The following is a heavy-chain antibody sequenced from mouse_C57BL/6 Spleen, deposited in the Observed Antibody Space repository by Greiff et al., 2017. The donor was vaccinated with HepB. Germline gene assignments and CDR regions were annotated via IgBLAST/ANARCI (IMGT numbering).Heavy chain of an antibody. CDR3: ARSGARATYAMDY. CDR2: IYPRDGST. Sequence: VQLQQSDAELVKPGASVKISCKVSGYTFTDHTIHWMKQRPEPGPEWIGYIYPRDGSTKYDEKFKGKATLTADKSSSTAYMQLNSLTSEDSAVYFWARSGARATYAMDYWGQGTSVTVSP. V-gene: IGHV1-78*01. J-gene: IGHJ4*01. D-gene: IGHD3-1*01. CDR1: GYTFTDHT.